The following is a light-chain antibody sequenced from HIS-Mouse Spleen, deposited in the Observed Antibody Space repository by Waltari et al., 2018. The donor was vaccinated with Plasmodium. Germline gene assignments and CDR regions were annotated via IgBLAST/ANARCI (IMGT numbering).Light chain of an antibody. CDR3: CSYAGSSTFVV. Sequence: QSALTQPASVSGSPGQSITISCTGTSSDVGSYNLVSWYHQHPGKAPNLMIYEGSKRPSGVSNRFSGSKSGNTASLTISGLQAEDEADYYCCSYAGSSTFVVFGGGTKLTVL. CDR2: EGS. V-gene: IGLV2-23*03. J-gene: IGLJ2*01. CDR1: SSDVGSYNL.